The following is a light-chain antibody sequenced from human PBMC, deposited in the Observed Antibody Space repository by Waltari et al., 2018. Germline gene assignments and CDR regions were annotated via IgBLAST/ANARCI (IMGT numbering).Light chain of an antibody. V-gene: IGLV2-14*01. CDR3: SSYTSSSTRV. CDR1: SRDGGGYNY. J-gene: IGLJ3*02. Sequence: QSALTQPASVSGSPGTSITISCPGTSRDGGGYNYVPWYQQHPGKAPKPMIYEVSNLPSGVSNRFSGSKSGNTASLTISGLQAEDEADYYCSSYTSSSTRVFGGGTKLTVL. CDR2: EVS.